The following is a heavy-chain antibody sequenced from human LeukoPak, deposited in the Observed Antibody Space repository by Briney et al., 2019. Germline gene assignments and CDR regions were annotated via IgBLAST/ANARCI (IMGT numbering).Heavy chain of an antibody. CDR1: GGSFSGYY. J-gene: IGHJ4*02. CDR3: ARGRGRSGWYDY. CDR2: INHSGST. Sequence: SETLSLTCAVYGGSFSGYYWSWIRQPPGKGLEWIGEINHSGSTNYNPSLKSRVTISVDTSKNQFSLKLSSVTAADPAVYYCARGRGRSGWYDYWGQGTLVTVSS. V-gene: IGHV4-34*01. D-gene: IGHD6-19*01.